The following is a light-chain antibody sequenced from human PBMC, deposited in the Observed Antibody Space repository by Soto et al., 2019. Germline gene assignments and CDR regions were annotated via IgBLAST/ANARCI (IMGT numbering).Light chain of an antibody. Sequence: AIQMTQSPSSLSASIGDRVTITCRASQDIRNELGWYQQKPGKAPTLLISAASSLQDGVQSRFSGSGSGTDFTLTISSLRPEDFATYFCLQDYNYPRTFGQGTKVEIK. CDR3: LQDYNYPRT. J-gene: IGKJ1*01. CDR1: QDIRNE. CDR2: AAS. V-gene: IGKV1-6*01.